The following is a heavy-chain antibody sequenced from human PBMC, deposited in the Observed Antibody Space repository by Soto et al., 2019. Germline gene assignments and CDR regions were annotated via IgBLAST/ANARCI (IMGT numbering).Heavy chain of an antibody. CDR2: ITTSDDIT. Sequence: EVQLFESGGGLVEPGEALRLSCSASGFIFKDFAMSWVRQAPGKGLEWVSTITTSDDITYSADSVRGRFTISRDNSANTLFLQNRVYREVDTLTSYYTDGDSSGSLPAGVGNPTADYWGQGTLVTVSS. D-gene: IGHD1-1*01. J-gene: IGHJ4*02. CDR3: TDGDSSGSLPAGVGNPTADY. V-gene: IGHV3-23*01. CDR1: GFIFKDFA.